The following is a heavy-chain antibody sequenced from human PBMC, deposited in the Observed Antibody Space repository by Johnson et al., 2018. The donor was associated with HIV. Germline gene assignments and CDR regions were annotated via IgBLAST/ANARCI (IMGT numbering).Heavy chain of an antibody. J-gene: IGHJ3*02. CDR1: GFTFDDYG. V-gene: IGHV3-20*04. Sequence: VQLVESGGGVVRPGGSLRLSCAASGFTFDDYGMSWVRQAPGKGLEWVSGINWNGGSTGDADSVKGRFTISRDNAKNSLYLQMNSLRAEDTAVYFCARVTKYYFDSSVDAFDIWCQGTVVTVSS. D-gene: IGHD3-22*01. CDR3: ARVTKYYFDSSVDAFDI. CDR2: INWNGGST.